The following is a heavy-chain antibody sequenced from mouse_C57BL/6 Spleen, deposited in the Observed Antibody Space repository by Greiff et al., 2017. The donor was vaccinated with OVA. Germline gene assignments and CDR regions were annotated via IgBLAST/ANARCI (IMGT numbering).Heavy chain of an antibody. CDR2: INPYNGGT. CDR1: GYTFTDYY. CDR3: ARTTVVEYWYFDV. D-gene: IGHD1-1*01. V-gene: IGHV1-19*01. Sequence: EVMLVESGPVLVKPGASVKMSCKASGYTFTDYYMNWVKQSHGKSLEWIGVINPYNGGTSYNQKFKGKATLTVDKSSSTAYMEHNSLTSEDSAVYYCARTTVVEYWYFDVWGTGTTVTVSS. J-gene: IGHJ1*03.